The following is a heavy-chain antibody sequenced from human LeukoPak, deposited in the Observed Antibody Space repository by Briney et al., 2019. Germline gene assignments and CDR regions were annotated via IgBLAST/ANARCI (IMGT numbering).Heavy chain of an antibody. V-gene: IGHV4-59*01. J-gene: IGHJ5*02. CDR3: ARASRGYYYGSGSWNWFDP. CDR1: GGSISSYY. Sequence: SETLSLTCTVSGGSISSYYWSWIRQPPGQGLEWIGYIYYSGSTNYNPSLKSRVTISVDTSKNQFSLKLSSVTAADTAVYYCARASRGYYYGSGSWNWFDPWGQGTLVTVSS. D-gene: IGHD3-10*01. CDR2: IYYSGST.